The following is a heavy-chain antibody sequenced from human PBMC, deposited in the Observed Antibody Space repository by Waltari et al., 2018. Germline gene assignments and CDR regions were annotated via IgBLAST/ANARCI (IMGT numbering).Heavy chain of an antibody. CDR3: ASHGQPPSNSPDFDY. Sequence: QVQLVQSGAEVKKPGSSVKVSCKASGGTFSSYAISWVRQAPGQGLEWMGGSSLILGTANYAQKFQGRVTITADESTSTAYMELSSLRSEETAVYYCASHGQPPSNSPDFDYWGQGTLVTVSS. CDR1: GGTFSSYA. CDR2: SSLILGTA. J-gene: IGHJ4*02. D-gene: IGHD1-1*01. V-gene: IGHV1-69*13.